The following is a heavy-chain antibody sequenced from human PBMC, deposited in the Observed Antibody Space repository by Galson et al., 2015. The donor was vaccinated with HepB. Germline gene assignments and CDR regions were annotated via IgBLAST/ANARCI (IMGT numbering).Heavy chain of an antibody. Sequence: SLRLSCAASGFSLTTFAMHWVRQTPNKGLEWAAFISYDGSNKYYAESVKGRFTISRDISRNILFLQLSSLRSADTAVYYCARAFYDASGYSEYFQRWGQGTPVIVSS. J-gene: IGHJ1*01. CDR2: ISYDGSNK. D-gene: IGHD3-22*01. CDR1: GFSLTTFA. V-gene: IGHV3-30*03. CDR3: ARAFYDASGYSEYFQR.